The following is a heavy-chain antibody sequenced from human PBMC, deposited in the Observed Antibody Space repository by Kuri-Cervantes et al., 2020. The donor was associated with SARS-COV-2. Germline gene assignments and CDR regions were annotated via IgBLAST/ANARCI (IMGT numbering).Heavy chain of an antibody. CDR2: IIPIFGTA. CDR1: GGTFSSYA. J-gene: IGHJ4*02. Sequence: SVKVSCKASGGTFSSYAISWVRQAPGQGLEWMGGIIPIFGTANYAQKFQGRITMTTDTSTSTAYMELRSLRSHDTAVYYCARSHTLYGGNSSPWDYWGQGTLVTVSS. V-gene: IGHV1-69*05. CDR3: ARSHTLYGGNSSPWDY. D-gene: IGHD4-23*01.